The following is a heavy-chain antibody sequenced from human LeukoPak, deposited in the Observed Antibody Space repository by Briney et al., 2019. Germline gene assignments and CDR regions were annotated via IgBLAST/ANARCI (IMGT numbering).Heavy chain of an antibody. D-gene: IGHD5-12*01. J-gene: IGHJ6*03. V-gene: IGHV3-48*03. Sequence: PGGSLRLSCAASGFTFSSYEMNWVRQAPGKGLEWVSYISSSGSTIYYADSVKGRFTISRDNAKNSLYLQMNSLKTEDTAVYYCEVDIVATRGNHYYYMDVWGKGTTVTISS. CDR2: ISSSGSTI. CDR3: EVDIVATRGNHYYYMDV. CDR1: GFTFSSYE.